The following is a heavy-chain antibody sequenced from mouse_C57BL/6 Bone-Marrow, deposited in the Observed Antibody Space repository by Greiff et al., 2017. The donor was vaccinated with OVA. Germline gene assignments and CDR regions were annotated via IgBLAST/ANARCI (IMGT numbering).Heavy chain of an antibody. J-gene: IGHJ2*01. CDR1: GYAFSSSW. D-gene: IGHD1-1*01. CDR2: IYPGDGDT. Sequence: QVQLQQSGPELVKPGASVKISCKASGYAFSSSWMNWVKQRPGQGLEWIGRIYPGDGDTNYNGKFKGKATLTADKSSSTAYMQLSSLTSEDSAVYFCARSTVVPPTDYWGQGTTLTVSS. V-gene: IGHV1-82*01. CDR3: ARSTVVPPTDY.